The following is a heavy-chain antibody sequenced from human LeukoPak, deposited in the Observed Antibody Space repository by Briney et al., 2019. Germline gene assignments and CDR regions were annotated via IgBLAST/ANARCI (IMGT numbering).Heavy chain of an antibody. D-gene: IGHD4-17*01. CDR3: ARDRFRATVTQYYYYGMDV. V-gene: IGHV3-66*01. J-gene: IGHJ6*02. CDR1: GFTASSNY. CDR2: IYSGGST. Sequence: TGGSLRLSCAASGFTASSNYMSWVRQAPGKGLEWVSVIYSGGSTYYADSVKGRFTISRDNSKNTLYLQMNSLRAEDTAVYYCARDRFRATVTQYYYYGMDVWGQGTTVTVSS.